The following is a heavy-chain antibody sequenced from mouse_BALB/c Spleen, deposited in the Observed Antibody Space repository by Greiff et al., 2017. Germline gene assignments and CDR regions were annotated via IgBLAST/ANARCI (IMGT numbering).Heavy chain of an antibody. J-gene: IGHJ4*01. D-gene: IGHD2-4*01. Sequence: QVQLQQSGPGLVQPSQSLSITCTVSGFSLTSYGVHWVRQSPGKGLEWLGVIWSGGSTDYNAAFISRLSISKDNSKSQVFFKMNSLQANDTAIYYCARNRRSTMITGGAMDYWGQGTSVTVSS. CDR3: ARNRRSTMITGGAMDY. V-gene: IGHV2-2*02. CDR1: GFSLTSYG. CDR2: IWSGGST.